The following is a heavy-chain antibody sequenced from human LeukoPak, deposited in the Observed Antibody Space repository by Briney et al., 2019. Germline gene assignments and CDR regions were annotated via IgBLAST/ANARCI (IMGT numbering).Heavy chain of an antibody. J-gene: IGHJ5*02. CDR3: ARSGAAEGPTHNWFDP. V-gene: IGHV4-39*02. CDR1: GGPIRSSNDY. D-gene: IGHD6-13*01. CDR2: VYYSGTT. Sequence: SETLSLTCTVSGGPIRSSNDYWGWVRQPPGKGLEWIGSVYYSGTTYYSPSLKSRVTISVDTSKSHFSLKLTSVSAADTAVYYCARSGAAEGPTHNWFDPWSQGTLITVSS.